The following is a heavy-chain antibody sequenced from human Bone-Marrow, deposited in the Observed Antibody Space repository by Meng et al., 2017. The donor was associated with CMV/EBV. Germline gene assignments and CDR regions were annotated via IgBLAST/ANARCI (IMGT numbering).Heavy chain of an antibody. D-gene: IGHD3-16*02. Sequence: GESLKISCAASGFIFSDYSMNWIRQAPGKGLEWVSSISRDNNYIYYKDSVKGRFTISRDNAKNSLYLRMNSLRVEDTAVYYCAREGSFHATDAFDIWGQGTMVTVSS. CDR2: ISRDNNYI. J-gene: IGHJ3*02. V-gene: IGHV3-21*01. CDR3: AREGSFHATDAFDI. CDR1: GFIFSDYS.